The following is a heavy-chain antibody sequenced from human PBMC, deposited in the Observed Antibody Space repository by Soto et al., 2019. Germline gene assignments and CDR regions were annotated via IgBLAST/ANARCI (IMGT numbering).Heavy chain of an antibody. CDR3: AKWASLTPLYYYYIDV. CDR2: ISSSSGYT. Sequence: GGSLRLSCAASGFTFSSYSMNWVRQAPGKGLEWVSSISSSSGYTYYADSVKGRFTVSRDNSKNTLYLQMDSLRAEDTAVYYCAKWASLTPLYYYYIDVWGKGTTVTVSS. J-gene: IGHJ6*03. CDR1: GFTFSSYS. D-gene: IGHD2-8*01. V-gene: IGHV3-21*04.